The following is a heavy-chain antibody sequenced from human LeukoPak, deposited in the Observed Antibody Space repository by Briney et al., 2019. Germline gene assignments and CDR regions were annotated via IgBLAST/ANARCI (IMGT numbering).Heavy chain of an antibody. CDR3: ARTSREMTTSTGYFDY. CDR2: MNPNSGNT. V-gene: IGHV1-8*01. D-gene: IGHD5-24*01. Sequence: ASVKVSCKASEYTFTSYDINWVRQATGQGLEWMGWMNPNSGNTGYAQKFQGRVTMTRNTSISTAYMGLSSLRSEDTAVYYCARTSREMTTSTGYFDYWGQGTLVTVSS. CDR1: EYTFTSYD. J-gene: IGHJ4*02.